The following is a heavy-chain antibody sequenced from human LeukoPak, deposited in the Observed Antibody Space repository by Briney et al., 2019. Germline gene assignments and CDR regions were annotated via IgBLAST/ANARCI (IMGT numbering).Heavy chain of an antibody. CDR1: GFTFSSYW. CDR2: INSDGSST. V-gene: IGHV3-74*01. J-gene: IGHJ6*03. D-gene: IGHD3-3*01. Sequence: GGPLRLSCAASGFTFSSYWMHWVRQAPGKGLVWVSRINSDGSSTSYADSVKGRFTISRDNAKNTLYLQMNSLRAEDTAVYYCARDFGVVISFYYYYYMDVWGKGTTVTVSS. CDR3: ARDFGVVISFYYYYYMDV.